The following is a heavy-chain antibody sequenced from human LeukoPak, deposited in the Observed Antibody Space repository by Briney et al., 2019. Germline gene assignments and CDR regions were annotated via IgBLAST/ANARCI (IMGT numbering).Heavy chain of an antibody. D-gene: IGHD3-22*01. V-gene: IGHV3-30*18. J-gene: IGHJ4*02. CDR1: GFTFSSYG. CDR3: AKDVDSSGYSERVPDY. CDR2: ISYDGSNK. Sequence: PGGSLLLSCAASGFTFSSYGMHWGRQAPGKGLEGVAVISYDGSNKYYADSVKGRFTISRDNSKHTLYLQMNSLRAEDTAVYYCAKDVDSSGYSERVPDYWGQGTLVTVSS.